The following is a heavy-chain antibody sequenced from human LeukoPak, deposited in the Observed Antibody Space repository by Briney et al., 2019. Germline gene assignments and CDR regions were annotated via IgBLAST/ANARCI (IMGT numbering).Heavy chain of an antibody. V-gene: IGHV4-38-2*02. CDR1: GYSISSGYF. J-gene: IGHJ4*02. CDR3: ARHPPDYGDYVGIDY. D-gene: IGHD4-17*01. Sequence: PSETLSLTCTVSGYSISSGYFWGWIRQPPGMPLEWIASMYHTGTTYYNPSLKSRVTISVDTSKNQFSLKLSSVTAADTAVYYCARHPPDYGDYVGIDYWGQGTLVTVSS. CDR2: MYHTGTT.